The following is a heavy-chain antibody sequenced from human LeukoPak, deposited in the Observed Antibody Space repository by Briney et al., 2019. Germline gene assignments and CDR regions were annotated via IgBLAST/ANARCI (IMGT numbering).Heavy chain of an antibody. CDR2: ISGSGGRI. D-gene: IGHD1-26*01. CDR3: ATSKYSGSY. CDR1: GFTVSSNY. V-gene: IGHV3-23*01. Sequence: GGSLRLSCAASGFTVSSNYMSWVRQAPGKWLEWVSAISGSGGRIYYGASVKGRFTISRDNSKNTLNLQMNSLRAEDTAVYYCATSKYSGSYWGQGTLVTVSS. J-gene: IGHJ4*02.